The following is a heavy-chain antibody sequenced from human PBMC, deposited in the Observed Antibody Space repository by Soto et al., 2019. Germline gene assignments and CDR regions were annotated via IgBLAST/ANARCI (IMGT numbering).Heavy chain of an antibody. J-gene: IGHJ4*02. CDR2: IKHDGSEE. CDR1: GFTFNVHW. D-gene: IGHD3-10*01. V-gene: IGHV3-7*01. CDR3: ARDSRGANFDY. Sequence: SLRLSCEASGFTFNVHWMTWVRQAPGKGLEWVASIKHDGSEEYYVDSVKGRFTIYRDNARNSVYLQLSRLRAEDAAIYYCARDSRGANFDYWGQGALVTVSS.